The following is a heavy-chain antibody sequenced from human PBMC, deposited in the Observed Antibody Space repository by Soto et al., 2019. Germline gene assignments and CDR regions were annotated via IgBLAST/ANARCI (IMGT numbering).Heavy chain of an antibody. CDR2: ISSSSSTI. J-gene: IGHJ4*02. Sequence: GGSLRLSCAASGFTFSSYSMNWVRQAPGKGLEWVSYISSSSSTIYYADSVKGRFTISRDNAKNSPYLQMNSLRDEDTAVYYCPIITTVVNHLDYWGQGTLVTVSS. CDR3: PIITTVVNHLDY. D-gene: IGHD4-17*01. CDR1: GFTFSSYS. V-gene: IGHV3-48*02.